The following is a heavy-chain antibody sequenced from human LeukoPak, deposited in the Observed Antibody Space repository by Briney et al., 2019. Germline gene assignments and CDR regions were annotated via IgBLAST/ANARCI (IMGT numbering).Heavy chain of an antibody. D-gene: IGHD3-10*02. V-gene: IGHV3-21*01. CDR2: ISSNSNM. CDR3: AELGITMIGGV. CDR1: GFTFSSYS. J-gene: IGHJ6*04. Sequence: GGSLRLSCAASGFTFSSYSMNWVRQAPGKGLEWVSSISSNSNMYYADSVKGRFTISRDNAKNSLYLQMNSLRAEDTAVYYCAELGITMIGGVWGKGTTVTISS.